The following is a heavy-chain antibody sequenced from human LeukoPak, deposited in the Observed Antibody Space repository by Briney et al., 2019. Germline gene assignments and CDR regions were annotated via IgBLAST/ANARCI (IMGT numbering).Heavy chain of an antibody. V-gene: IGHV3-30-3*01. CDR1: GFTFSDYA. CDR3: ARDYWWNYDY. CDR2: ISKDGGDK. D-gene: IGHD1-7*01. Sequence: GGSLRLSCAASGFTFSDYAMHWVRQAPGKGLEWVAVISKDGGDKYYPGSVRGRFTISRDNSKNTIYLQMDSLRAEDTAIYYCARDYWWNYDYWGQGTLVTVSS. J-gene: IGHJ4*02.